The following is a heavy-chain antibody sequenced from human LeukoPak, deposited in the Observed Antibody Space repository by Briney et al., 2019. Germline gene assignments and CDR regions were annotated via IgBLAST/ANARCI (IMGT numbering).Heavy chain of an antibody. CDR1: GGSFSGYY. CDR3: ARDGMTTVTTSGTLYYYYYGMDV. J-gene: IGHJ6*02. Sequence: PSETLSLTCAVYGGSFSGYYWSWIRQPPGKGLEWIGEINHSGSTNYNPSLKSRVTISVDTSKNQFSLKLSSVTAADTAVYYCARDGMTTVTTSGTLYYYYYGMDVWGQGTTVTVSS. V-gene: IGHV4-34*01. D-gene: IGHD4-17*01. CDR2: INHSGST.